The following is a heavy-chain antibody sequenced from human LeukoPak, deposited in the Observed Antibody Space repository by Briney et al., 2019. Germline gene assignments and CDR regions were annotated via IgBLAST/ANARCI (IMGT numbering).Heavy chain of an antibody. CDR1: GGSISSGSYY. J-gene: IGHJ4*02. Sequence: SQTLSLTCTVSGGSISSGSYYWSWIRQPAGKGLEWIGRIYTSGSTNYNPPLKSRVTISVDTSKSQFSLKLSSVTAADTAVYYCARVFGSSSLDYWGQGTLVTVSS. CDR2: IYTSGST. V-gene: IGHV4-61*02. CDR3: ARVFGSSSLDY. D-gene: IGHD6-6*01.